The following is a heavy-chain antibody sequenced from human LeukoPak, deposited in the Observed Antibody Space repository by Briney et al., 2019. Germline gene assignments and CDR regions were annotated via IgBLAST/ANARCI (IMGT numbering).Heavy chain of an antibody. CDR2: ISSSGGST. V-gene: IGHV3-23*01. CDR3: AKDGRIAAVGIPSGFDP. Sequence: PGGPLRLSCAASGFTFSSYVMSWVRQAPGKGLEWVSAISSSGGSTYYADSLKGRFTISRDNSKNTLYLLMNSLRAEDTAVYYCAKDGRIAAVGIPSGFDPWGQGTLVTVSS. D-gene: IGHD6-13*01. J-gene: IGHJ5*02. CDR1: GFTFSSYV.